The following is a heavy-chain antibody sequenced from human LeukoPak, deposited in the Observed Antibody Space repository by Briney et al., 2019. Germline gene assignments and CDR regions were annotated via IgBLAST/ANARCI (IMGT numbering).Heavy chain of an antibody. CDR1: GGSINGSSYS. J-gene: IGHJ4*02. D-gene: IGHD1-26*01. CDR2: IYPSGST. CDR3: ARLLTPWYFDY. V-gene: IGHV4-61*02. Sequence: PSETLSLTCTVSGGSINGSSYSWSWIRQPAGKGLEWIGRIYPSGSTNYNPSLKSRVTISVDKSKNRFSLKLSSVTAADTAVYYCARLLTPWYFDYWGQGTLVTVSS.